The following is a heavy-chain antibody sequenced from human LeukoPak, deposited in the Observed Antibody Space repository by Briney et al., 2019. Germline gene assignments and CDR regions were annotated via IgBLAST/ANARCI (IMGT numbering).Heavy chain of an antibody. CDR2: ISDSGGST. V-gene: IGHV3-23*01. J-gene: IGHJ4*02. CDR1: GFTFSSYA. CDR3: ASYYYYDSSGYYRGVY. D-gene: IGHD3-22*01. Sequence: GGSLRLSCAASGFTFSSYAMSWVRQAPGKGLEWVSTISDSGGSTYYADSVKGRFTISRDNAENSLYLQMNSLRAEDTAVYYCASYYYYDSSGYYRGVYWGQGTLVTVSS.